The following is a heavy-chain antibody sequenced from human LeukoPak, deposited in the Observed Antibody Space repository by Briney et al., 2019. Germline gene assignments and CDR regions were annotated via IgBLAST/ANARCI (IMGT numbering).Heavy chain of an antibody. CDR1: GGSINSGSYY. Sequence: PPQTLSLTCTVSGGSINSGSYYWSWIRQPAGKGLEWIGRIYTSGSTKYNPSLKSRVTISLDTSKNQFSLKLSSVTAADTAVYYCARLGGGKHIVVVTARRYYFDYWGQGTLVTVSS. CDR3: ARLGGGKHIVVVTARRYYFDY. J-gene: IGHJ4*02. D-gene: IGHD2-21*02. V-gene: IGHV4-61*02. CDR2: IYTSGST.